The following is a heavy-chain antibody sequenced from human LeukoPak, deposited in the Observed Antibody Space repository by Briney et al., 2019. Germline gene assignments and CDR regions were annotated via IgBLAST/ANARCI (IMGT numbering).Heavy chain of an antibody. D-gene: IGHD2-2*01. CDR1: GFTFSSYG. J-gene: IGHJ5*02. CDR2: ISSSSSYI. Sequence: PGGSLRLSCAASGFTFSSYGMTWVRQAPGKGLEWVSSISSSSSYIYYADSVKGRFTISRDNAKNSLYLQMNSLRAEDTAVYYCARSREYHPPGWFDPWGQGTLVTVSS. CDR3: ARSREYHPPGWFDP. V-gene: IGHV3-21*01.